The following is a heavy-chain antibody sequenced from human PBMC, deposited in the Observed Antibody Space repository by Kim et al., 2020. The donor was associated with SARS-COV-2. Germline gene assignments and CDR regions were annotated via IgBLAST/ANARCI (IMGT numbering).Heavy chain of an antibody. Sequence: SETLSLTCAVYGGSFSGYYWSWIRQPPGKGLEWIGEINHSGSTNYNPSLKSQVTISVDTSKNQFSLKLSSVTAADTAVYYCARCRLQRSAFDIWGQGTMVTVSS. CDR3: ARCRLQRSAFDI. D-gene: IGHD4-4*01. J-gene: IGHJ3*02. V-gene: IGHV4-34*01. CDR2: INHSGST. CDR1: GGSFSGYY.